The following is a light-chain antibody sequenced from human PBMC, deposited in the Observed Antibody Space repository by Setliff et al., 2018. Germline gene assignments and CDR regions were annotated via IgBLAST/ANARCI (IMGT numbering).Light chain of an antibody. Sequence: QSVLTQPASVSGSPGQSVTISCSGTSSDVGKHNLVSWYQQHPGKAPQLIIYDVTKRPSGVPDRFSGSKSGNTASLTVSGLQAEDEAEYYCSSYADSNIFLFGSGTKVTVL. V-gene: IGLV2-23*02. CDR2: DVT. CDR1: SSDVGKHNL. CDR3: SSYADSNIFL. J-gene: IGLJ1*01.